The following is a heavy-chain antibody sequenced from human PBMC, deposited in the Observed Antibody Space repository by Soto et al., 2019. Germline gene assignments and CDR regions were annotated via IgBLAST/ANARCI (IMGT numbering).Heavy chain of an antibody. CDR1: GYTFTSYG. Sequence: ASVKVSCKASGYTFTSYGISWVRQAPGQGLEWMGWISAYNGNTNYAQKLQGRVTITADESTSTAYMELSSLRSEDTAVYYCAIGYSGSYLGYNAFDIWGQGTMVTVS. CDR3: AIGYSGSYLGYNAFDI. V-gene: IGHV1-18*01. CDR2: ISAYNGNT. D-gene: IGHD1-26*01. J-gene: IGHJ3*02.